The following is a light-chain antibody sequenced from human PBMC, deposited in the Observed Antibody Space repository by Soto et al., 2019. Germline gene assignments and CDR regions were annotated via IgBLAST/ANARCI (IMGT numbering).Light chain of an antibody. V-gene: IGLV2-14*01. CDR2: EVS. J-gene: IGLJ1*01. CDR1: SSDAGGYNY. CDR3: SSYTSSSTPYV. Sequence: QSALTQPASVSGSPRQSITISCTGTSSDAGGYNYVSWYQQHPGKAPKLMIYEVSNRPSGVSNRFSGSKSGNTASLTISGLQAEDEADYYCSSYTSSSTPYVFGTGTKVTVL.